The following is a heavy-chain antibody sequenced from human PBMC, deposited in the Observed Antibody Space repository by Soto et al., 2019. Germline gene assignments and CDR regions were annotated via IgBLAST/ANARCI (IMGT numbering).Heavy chain of an antibody. CDR1: GYTFTSYG. V-gene: IGHV1-18*01. CDR3: ARDTSPYELPDWYFDL. Sequence: QVQLVQSGAEVKKPGASVKVSCKASGYTFTSYGISWVRQAPGKGRELMGWISAYNGNTNSAQKLQGRVTMTTDTSTSTAYMELRSLRSDDTAVYYCARDTSPYELPDWYFDLWGRGTLVTVSS. D-gene: IGHD1-7*01. J-gene: IGHJ2*01. CDR2: ISAYNGNT.